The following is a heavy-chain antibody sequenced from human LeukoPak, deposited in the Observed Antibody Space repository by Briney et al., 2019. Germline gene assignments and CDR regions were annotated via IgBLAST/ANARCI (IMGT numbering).Heavy chain of an antibody. Sequence: ASVKVSCKASGGTFSSYAISWVRQAPGQGLEWMGGIIPIFGTANYAQKFQGRVTITADKSTSTAYMELSSLRSEDTAVYYCARARQLWLPDYFDYWGQGTLVTVSS. J-gene: IGHJ4*02. CDR1: GGTFSSYA. V-gene: IGHV1-69*06. CDR2: IIPIFGTA. D-gene: IGHD5-18*01. CDR3: ARARQLWLPDYFDY.